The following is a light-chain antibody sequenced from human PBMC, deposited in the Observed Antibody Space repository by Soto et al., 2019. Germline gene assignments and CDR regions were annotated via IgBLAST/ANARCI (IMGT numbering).Light chain of an antibody. Sequence: DIQLTQSPSFLSASVGDRVTITCRASQGIAASLAWYQQKPGNPPRLLIYADSTLQSGVPSRFSGSGSGTRGTLTISSLEPEDFATYYCQQTRTYPQTFGGGTKVEMK. CDR2: ADS. J-gene: IGKJ4*01. CDR1: QGIAAS. CDR3: QQTRTYPQT. V-gene: IGKV1-9*01.